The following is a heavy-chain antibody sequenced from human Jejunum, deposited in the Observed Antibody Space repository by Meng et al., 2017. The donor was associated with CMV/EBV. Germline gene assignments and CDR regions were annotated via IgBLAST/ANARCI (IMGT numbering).Heavy chain of an antibody. CDR1: GYTFTSYG. CDR2: ISAYNGNT. Sequence: QVQRVQSGAEVKKPGASVKVSCKASGYTFTSYGISWVRKAPGQGLEWMGWISAYNGNTNYAQKLQGRVTMTTDTSTSTAYMELRSLRSDDTAVYYCARARLGGYCSSTSCADNWFDPWGQGTLVTVSS. D-gene: IGHD2-2*01. J-gene: IGHJ5*02. V-gene: IGHV1-18*01. CDR3: ARARLGGYCSSTSCADNWFDP.